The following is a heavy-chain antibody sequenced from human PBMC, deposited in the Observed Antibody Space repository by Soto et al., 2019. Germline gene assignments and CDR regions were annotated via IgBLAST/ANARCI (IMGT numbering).Heavy chain of an antibody. V-gene: IGHV1-2*02. CDR1: GYTFPGNY. CDR2: INPTTGGT. Sequence: QVQLVQSGAEVKKPGASVKVSCKASGYTFPGNYVHWVRQAPGQGLEWMALINPTTGGTNYAQKFQGRVTMTWDPSLSTAYMELSRLRSDDTAIYYCARGYCSSSGCSHYFDYWGQGTLVTVSS. D-gene: IGHD2-2*01. J-gene: IGHJ4*02. CDR3: ARGYCSSSGCSHYFDY.